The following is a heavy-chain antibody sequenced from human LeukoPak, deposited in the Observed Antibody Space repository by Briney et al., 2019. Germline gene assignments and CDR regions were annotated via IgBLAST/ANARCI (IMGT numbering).Heavy chain of an antibody. Sequence: YPGGSLRLSCAASGFTFSNYAMSWVRRAPGRGLEWLSAISSSGGSTYYADSVKGRFTISRDNSKNTLYLQMNSLRTEDTAVYNCARQLGYCSDGSCYFDYWGQGPLVTVSS. V-gene: IGHV3-23*01. D-gene: IGHD2-15*01. CDR3: ARQLGYCSDGSCYFDY. CDR2: ISSSGGST. CDR1: GFTFSNYA. J-gene: IGHJ4*02.